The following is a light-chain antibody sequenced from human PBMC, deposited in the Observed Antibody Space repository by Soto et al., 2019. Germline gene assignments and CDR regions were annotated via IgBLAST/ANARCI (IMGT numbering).Light chain of an antibody. CDR2: EVY. CDR1: SSDVGGYNY. Sequence: QSVLTQPPSASGSPGQSVTISCTGTSSDVGGYNYVSWYQHHPGKAPKLIIYEVYKRPSGVPDRFSGSKSGNTAALTVSGLQAEDEADYYCSSYVGTNSYVFGPGTKFTVL. J-gene: IGLJ1*01. CDR3: SSYVGTNSYV. V-gene: IGLV2-8*01.